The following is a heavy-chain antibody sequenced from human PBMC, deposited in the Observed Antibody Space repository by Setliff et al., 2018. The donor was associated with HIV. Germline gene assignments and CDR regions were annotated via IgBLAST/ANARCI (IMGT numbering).Heavy chain of an antibody. CDR3: ARDLWGAYNGYLHY. CDR2: ITGAGSGI. V-gene: IGHV3-48*04. D-gene: IGHD1-20*01. Sequence: PGGSLRLSCAASGFTLSSYTMHWVRQAPGKGLEWVSYITGAGSGIDYADSVKGRFTVSRDNAKNSLFLQMNNLTVDDTGLYFCARDLWGAYNGYLHYWGRGTLVTVPQ. CDR1: GFTLSSYT. J-gene: IGHJ4*02.